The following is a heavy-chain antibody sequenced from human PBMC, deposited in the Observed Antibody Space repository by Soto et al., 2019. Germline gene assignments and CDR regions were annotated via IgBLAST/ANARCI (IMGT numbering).Heavy chain of an antibody. CDR2: ISSSGSTI. D-gene: IGHD5-18*01. CDR3: ARDHNSYGYTPVDY. V-gene: IGHV3-11*04. Sequence: PGGSLRLSCAASGFTFNDYYMSWIRQAPGKGLEWVSYISSSGSTIYYADSVKGRFTISRDNAKNTLYLQMNSLRAEDTAVYYCARDHNSYGYTPVDYWGQGTLVTVSS. CDR1: GFTFNDYY. J-gene: IGHJ4*02.